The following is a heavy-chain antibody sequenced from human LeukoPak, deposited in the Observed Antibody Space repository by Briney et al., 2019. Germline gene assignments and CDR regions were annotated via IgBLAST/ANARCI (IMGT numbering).Heavy chain of an antibody. D-gene: IGHD1-7*01. J-gene: IGHJ4*02. Sequence: SETLSLTCTVSGGSISSYYWSWIRQPPGKGLEWIGYIYNSGSTTYNPSLKSRATISVDTSKNQFSLKLTSMTAADTAFYYCVRDRELHYWGQGILVTVSS. CDR3: VRDRELHY. V-gene: IGHV4-59*01. CDR1: GGSISSYY. CDR2: IYNSGST.